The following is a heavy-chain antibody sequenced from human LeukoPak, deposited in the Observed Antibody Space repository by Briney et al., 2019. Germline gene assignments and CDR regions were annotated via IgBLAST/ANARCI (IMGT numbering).Heavy chain of an antibody. J-gene: IGHJ4*02. CDR2: INWNSDSI. CDR3: ATYRQVLLPFES. D-gene: IGHD2-8*02. Sequence: GRSLRLSCAVSGFTFDDYAMHWVRQVPGKGLEWVSGINWNSDSIGYADSVKGRFATSRDNAKNSLYLQMNSLRAEDTAIYYCATYRQVLLPFESWGQGTLVTVSS. CDR1: GFTFDDYA. V-gene: IGHV3-9*01.